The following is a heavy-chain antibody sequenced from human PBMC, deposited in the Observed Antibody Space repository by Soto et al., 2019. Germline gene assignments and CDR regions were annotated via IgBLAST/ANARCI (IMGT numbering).Heavy chain of an antibody. CDR1: GFTFSSYS. CDR2: ISSSSSTI. CDR3: ATTPRRYISSWYSFLPYYFDY. D-gene: IGHD6-13*01. Sequence: EVQLVESGGGLVQPGGSLRLSCAASGFTFSSYSMNWVRQAPGKGLEWVSYISSSSSTIYYADSVKGRFTISRDNAKNSLYLQMNSLRDEDTAVYYCATTPRRYISSWYSFLPYYFDYWGQGTLVTVSS. V-gene: IGHV3-48*02. J-gene: IGHJ4*02.